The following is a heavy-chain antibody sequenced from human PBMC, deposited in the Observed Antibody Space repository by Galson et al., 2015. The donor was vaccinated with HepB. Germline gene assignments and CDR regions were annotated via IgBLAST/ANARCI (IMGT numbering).Heavy chain of an antibody. J-gene: IGHJ5*02. D-gene: IGHD4-17*01. CDR1: GFSLSTSGMC. V-gene: IGHV2-70*01. Sequence: PALVKPTQTLTLTCTFSGFSLSTSGMCVSWIRQPPGKALEWLALIDWDDDEYYSTSLKTRLTISKDTSKNQVVLTMTNMDPVDTATYYCARIRTTEGWFDPWGQGTLVTVSS. CDR2: IDWDDDE. CDR3: ARIRTTEGWFDP.